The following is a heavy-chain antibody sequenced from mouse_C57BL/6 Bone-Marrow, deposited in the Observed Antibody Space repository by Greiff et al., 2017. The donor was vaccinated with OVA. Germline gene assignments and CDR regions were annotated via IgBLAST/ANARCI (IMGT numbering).Heavy chain of an antibody. CDR3: ATRFRRYFDY. CDR1: GFTFSSYT. J-gene: IGHJ2*01. V-gene: IGHV5-9*04. Sequence: EVKLVESGGGLVKPGGSLKLSCAASGFTFSSYTMSWVRQTPEQRLEWVATISGGGGNTYYPDSVKGRFTLTTDNAKNTLYLQMSSLRSEDTAVYYCATRFRRYFDYWGQGTTLTVSS. CDR2: ISGGGGNT.